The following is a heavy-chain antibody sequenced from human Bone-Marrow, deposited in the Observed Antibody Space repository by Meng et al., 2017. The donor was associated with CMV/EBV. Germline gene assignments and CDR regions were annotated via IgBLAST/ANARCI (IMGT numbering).Heavy chain of an antibody. CDR3: ARAGDSSGYLARDGMDV. CDR2: ISYDGSNK. Sequence: GESLKISCAASGFTFSSYAMHWVRQAPGKGLEWVAVISYDGSNKYYADSVKGRFTISRDNSKNTLYLQMNSLRAGDTAVYYCARAGDSSGYLARDGMDVWGQGTTVTVSS. CDR1: GFTFSSYA. V-gene: IGHV3-30-3*01. D-gene: IGHD3-22*01. J-gene: IGHJ6*02.